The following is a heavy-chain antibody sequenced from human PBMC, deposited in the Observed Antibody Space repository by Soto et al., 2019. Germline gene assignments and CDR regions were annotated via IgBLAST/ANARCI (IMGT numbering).Heavy chain of an antibody. CDR2: IKSKTDGGTT. J-gene: IGHJ6*02. CDR1: GFTFSNAW. CDR3: AAPSGSYYYYYGMDV. Sequence: GGSLRLSCAASGFTFSNAWMSWVRQAPGKGLEWVGRIKSKTDGGTTDYAAPVKGRFTISRDDSKNTLYLQMNSLKTEDTAVYYCAAPSGSYYYYYGMDVWGQGTTVTVSS. D-gene: IGHD1-26*01. V-gene: IGHV3-15*01.